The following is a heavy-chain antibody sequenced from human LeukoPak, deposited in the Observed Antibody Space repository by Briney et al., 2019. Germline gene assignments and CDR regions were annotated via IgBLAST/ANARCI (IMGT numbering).Heavy chain of an antibody. CDR3: AREGRSGYYDSSGYYSGGDY. CDR2: INPNSGGT. Sequence: GASVKVSCKASGYTFTGYYMHWVRQAPGQGLEWMGWINPNSGGTNYAQKFQGRVTMTRDTSISTAYMELSRLRSDDTAVYYCAREGRSGYYDSSGYYSGGDYWGQGTLVTVSS. V-gene: IGHV1-2*02. J-gene: IGHJ4*02. D-gene: IGHD3-22*01. CDR1: GYTFTGYY.